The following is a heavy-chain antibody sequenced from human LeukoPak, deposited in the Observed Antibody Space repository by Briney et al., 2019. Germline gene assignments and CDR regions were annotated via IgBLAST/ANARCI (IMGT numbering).Heavy chain of an antibody. D-gene: IGHD3-9*01. J-gene: IGHJ4*02. V-gene: IGHV4-4*07. CDR2: IYTSGST. CDR3: ARSGFGTDWYADY. CDR1: GGSISGFY. Sequence: ASETLSLTCTVSGGSISGFYWSWIRQPARKGLEWIGHIYTSGSTPYNPSLKSRVTMSVDTSQRPFSPKLSSVSPPHTTVYYAARSGFGTDWYADYWGQGTLVTVSS.